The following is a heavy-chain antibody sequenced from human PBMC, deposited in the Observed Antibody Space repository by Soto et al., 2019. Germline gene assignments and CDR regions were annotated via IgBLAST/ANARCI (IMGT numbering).Heavy chain of an antibody. J-gene: IGHJ3*02. CDR1: GYSFISNW. V-gene: IGHV5-51*01. Sequence: PGASLPISCQVSGYSFISNWIGWVRQMPGKGLEWMGIIYPGDSETKYSPSFQGQVTVSGDKSISTAYLQWSSLKASDTAMYYCARRTGGGAFDIWGQGTMVTVSS. D-gene: IGHD1-1*01. CDR2: IYPGDSET. CDR3: ARRTGGGAFDI.